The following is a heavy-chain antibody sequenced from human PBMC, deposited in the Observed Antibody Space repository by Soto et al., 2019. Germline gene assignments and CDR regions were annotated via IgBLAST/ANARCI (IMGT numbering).Heavy chain of an antibody. J-gene: IGHJ5*02. CDR2: ISSSGSII. V-gene: IGHV3-48*03. D-gene: IGHD3-22*01. Sequence: GGSLRLSCAASGFTFSSHEMNWVRQAPGKGLEWVSYISSSGSIISYADSVKGRFTISRDNAKNSLYLQMNSLRAEDTAVYYCARGVLYYYDSSGYPHWFDPWGQGTLVTVSS. CDR1: GFTFSSHE. CDR3: ARGVLYYYDSSGYPHWFDP.